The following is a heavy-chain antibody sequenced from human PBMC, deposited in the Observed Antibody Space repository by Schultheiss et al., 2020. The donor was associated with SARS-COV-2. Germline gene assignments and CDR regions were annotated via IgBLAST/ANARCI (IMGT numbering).Heavy chain of an antibody. CDR3: AKDPYDFWSGYYNPNWFDP. CDR1: GFTFSSYA. CDR2: ISGSGGST. D-gene: IGHD3-3*01. Sequence: GGSLRLSCAASGFTFSSYAMSWVRQAPGKGLEWVSAISGSGGSTYYADSVKGRFTISRDNSKNTLYLQMNSLRAEDTAVYYCAKDPYDFWSGYYNPNWFDPWGQGTLVTVSS. V-gene: IGHV3-23*01. J-gene: IGHJ5*02.